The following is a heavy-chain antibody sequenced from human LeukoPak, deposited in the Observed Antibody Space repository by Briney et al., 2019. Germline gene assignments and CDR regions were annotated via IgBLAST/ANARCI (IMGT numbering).Heavy chain of an antibody. CDR1: GFTFSSDA. J-gene: IGHJ3*02. CDR2: ISGSGGST. D-gene: IGHD3-3*01. CDR3: ARGRGYYSLDAFDI. Sequence: GGSLRLSCAASGFTFSSDAMSWVRQAPGKGLEWVSAISGSGGSTYYGDSVKGRVTISRDNAKNTLYLQMNSLRAEDTAVYYCARGRGYYSLDAFDIWGQGTMVTVSS. V-gene: IGHV3-23*01.